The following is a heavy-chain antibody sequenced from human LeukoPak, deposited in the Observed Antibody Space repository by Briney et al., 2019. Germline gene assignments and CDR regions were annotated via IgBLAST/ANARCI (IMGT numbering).Heavy chain of an antibody. CDR3: AKGGLSSYYYDSSGYYPDY. CDR1: GFTFSSYG. CDR2: ISYDGTNK. J-gene: IGHJ4*02. D-gene: IGHD3-22*01. V-gene: IGHV3-30*18. Sequence: PGGSLRLSCAASGFTFSSYGIHWVRQAPGKGLEWVAVISYDGTNKYYADSVKGRFTISRDTSKNTLYLQMNSLRAEDTAVYYCAKGGLSSYYYDSSGYYPDYWGQGTLVTVSS.